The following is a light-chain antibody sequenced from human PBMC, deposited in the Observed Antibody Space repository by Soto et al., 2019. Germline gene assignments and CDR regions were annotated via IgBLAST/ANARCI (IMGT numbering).Light chain of an antibody. CDR2: DAS. CDR1: QSVSNNY. Sequence: EIVLTHSPGTLSLSPGERATLSCRASQSVSNNYLAWYQQKPGQAPRLVIYDASSRATGIPDRFSASGSGTDFTLTISRLEPEDFEVYFCHQYGNSPMTFGQGTKVDIK. CDR3: HQYGNSPMT. V-gene: IGKV3-20*01. J-gene: IGKJ1*01.